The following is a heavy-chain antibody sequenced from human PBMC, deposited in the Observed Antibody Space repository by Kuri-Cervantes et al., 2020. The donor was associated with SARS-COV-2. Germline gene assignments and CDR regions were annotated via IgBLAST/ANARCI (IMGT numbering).Heavy chain of an antibody. CDR2: IIPFFGTP. CDR3: ATSFILELVLLDY. J-gene: IGHJ4*02. Sequence: SVKVSCKASGGTFTTYGFTWVRQAPGQGLEWMGGIIPFFGTPNYAQKFEGRVTITADESTSTAYMELSSLRFEDTAVYYCATSFILELVLLDYWGQGTLVTVSS. V-gene: IGHV1-69*13. CDR1: GGTFTTYG. D-gene: IGHD1-7*01.